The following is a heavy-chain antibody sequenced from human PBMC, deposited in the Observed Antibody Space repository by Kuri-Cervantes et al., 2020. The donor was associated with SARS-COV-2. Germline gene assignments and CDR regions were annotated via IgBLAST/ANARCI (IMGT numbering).Heavy chain of an antibody. J-gene: IGHJ4*02. CDR2: INHSGST. CDR1: GGSFRGYY. Sequence: SQTLSLTCAVYGGSFRGYYWSWIRQPPGKGLEWIGEINHSGSTNYNPSIKSRVTISVDTSKNQFSLTLSSVTAADTAVYYCARESEAAAAFDYWGQGTLVTVSS. V-gene: IGHV4-34*01. D-gene: IGHD6-13*01. CDR3: ARESEAAAAFDY.